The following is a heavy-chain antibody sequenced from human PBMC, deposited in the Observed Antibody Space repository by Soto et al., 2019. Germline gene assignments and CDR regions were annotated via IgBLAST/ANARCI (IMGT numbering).Heavy chain of an antibody. CDR2: IAPGNGNT. J-gene: IGHJ4*02. V-gene: IGHV1-3*01. CDR3: AIGSRMWTPDY. CDR1: GYTFTDYA. D-gene: IGHD2-21*01. Sequence: QVQHVQSGAEVKKPGASVKVFCKASGYTFTDYAIHWVRQAPGQRLELMGWIAPGNGNTKYSQNFQGRVTITRDTSATTAYMELSSLRSEDTAVYYCAIGSRMWTPDYWGQGTLVTVSS.